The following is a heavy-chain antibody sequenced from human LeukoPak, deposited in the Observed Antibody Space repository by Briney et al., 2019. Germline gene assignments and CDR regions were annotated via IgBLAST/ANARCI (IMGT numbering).Heavy chain of an antibody. CDR1: GFTFRNSW. J-gene: IGHJ4*02. CDR2: VSPDG. V-gene: IGHV3-74*01. Sequence: GGSLRLSCAASGFTFRNSWMHWVRQAPGKGLVWVLHVSPDGSYADSVEGRFTISRDNAKNTIFLQMNSLRAEDTAVYYCARDLSFSPDFWGRGTLVTVSS. CDR3: ARDLSFSPDF.